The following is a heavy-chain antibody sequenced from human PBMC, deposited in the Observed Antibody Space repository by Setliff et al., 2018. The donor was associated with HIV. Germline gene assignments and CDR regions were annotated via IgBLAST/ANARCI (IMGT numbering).Heavy chain of an antibody. CDR1: GDSIYSGKYY. CDR2: IFYSGNT. Sequence: LSLTCTVSGDSIYSGKYYWGWIRQPPGKGLEWIATIFYSGNTYYNPSLKSRVTMSVDTSKNQFSLKLTSVTAADTAVYYCARGPNCGGDWCGRWGQGTLVTV. J-gene: IGHJ5*02. CDR3: ARGPNCGGDWCGR. D-gene: IGHD2-21*01. V-gene: IGHV4-39*01.